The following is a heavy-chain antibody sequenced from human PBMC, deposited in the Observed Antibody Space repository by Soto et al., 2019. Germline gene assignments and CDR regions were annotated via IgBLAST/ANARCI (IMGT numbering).Heavy chain of an antibody. D-gene: IGHD3-22*01. V-gene: IGHV3-23*01. Sequence: WGSLLLSCAASVFTFSIYAMSWVRQAPGKGLEWVSAISGSGGSTHYTDSVNGRFTISIDNSKNTLYLQMNSLRAEDTAVYYCANYYDSSGYYFRYFDYWGQGTLVTVSS. CDR3: ANYYDSSGYYFRYFDY. CDR2: ISGSGGST. CDR1: VFTFSIYA. J-gene: IGHJ4*02.